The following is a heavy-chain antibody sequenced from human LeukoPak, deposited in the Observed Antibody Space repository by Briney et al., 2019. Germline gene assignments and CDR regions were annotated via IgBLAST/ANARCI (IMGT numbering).Heavy chain of an antibody. V-gene: IGHV4-39*07. J-gene: IGHJ4*02. Sequence: SETLSLTCTVSGGSISGSNYYWTWIRQPPGKGLERIASIFYSGSRYYSPSLKSRITISVDTSKNQFSLKLTSLTAADAGVYYCVRDRDFWGQGTLVTVSS. CDR1: GGSISGSNYY. CDR3: VRDRDF. CDR2: IFYSGSR.